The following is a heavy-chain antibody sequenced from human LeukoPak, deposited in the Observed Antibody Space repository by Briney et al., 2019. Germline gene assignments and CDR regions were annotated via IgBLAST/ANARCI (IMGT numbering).Heavy chain of an antibody. CDR1: AFTFSIYS. Sequence: GGSLSLACAAAAFTFSIYSISCVRQAPEKLLEWVSAIICIGGNTYYGDSVKDRFTISRDNSKNTLYLQMNSLRAEDTALYYCAKDRALMVNGVIPVWGQGTLVTVSS. CDR2: IICIGGNT. CDR3: AKDRALMVNGVIPV. V-gene: IGHV3-23*01. D-gene: IGHD3-16*02. J-gene: IGHJ4*02.